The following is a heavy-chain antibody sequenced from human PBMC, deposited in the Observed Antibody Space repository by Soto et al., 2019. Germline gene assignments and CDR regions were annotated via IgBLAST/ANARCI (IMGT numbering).Heavy chain of an antibody. V-gene: IGHV4-39*01. CDR3: ERHKDCSGGSCNAVGYYYGLDV. CDR1: GGSISSSSHH. J-gene: IGHJ6*02. CDR2: IYHSGTT. D-gene: IGHD2-15*01. Sequence: SETLSLTCTVSGGSISSSSHHWGWIRQPPGKGLEWFGSIYHSGTTYYNPPLKSRVTISVDTSKNQFSLRLSSVTAADTAVYYCERHKDCSGGSCNAVGYYYGLDVWGQGTTVTVSS.